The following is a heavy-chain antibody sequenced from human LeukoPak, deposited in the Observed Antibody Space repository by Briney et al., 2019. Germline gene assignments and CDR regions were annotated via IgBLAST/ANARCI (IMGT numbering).Heavy chain of an antibody. CDR1: GFTFSSDG. Sequence: GGSLRLSCAASGFTFSSDGMHWVRQAPGKGLEWVAFIRYDGSNKYYADSVKGRFTISRDNSKNTLYLQMNSLRAEDTAVYYCAKGRGYSHGIDYWGQGTLVTV. J-gene: IGHJ4*02. V-gene: IGHV3-30*02. CDR2: IRYDGSNK. CDR3: AKGRGYSHGIDY. D-gene: IGHD5-18*01.